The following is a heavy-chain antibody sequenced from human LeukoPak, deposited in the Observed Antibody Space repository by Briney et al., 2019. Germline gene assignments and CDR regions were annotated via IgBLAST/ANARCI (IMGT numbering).Heavy chain of an antibody. D-gene: IGHD3-9*01. CDR1: GGTFSSYA. CDR2: IIPIFGTA. Sequence: SVKVSCKASGGTFSSYAISWVRQAPGQGLEWMGGIIPIFGTANYAQKFQGRVTITADESTSTAYMELSSLRSVDTTVYYGARANRYRLRYFDWLYAFDIWGQGTMVTVSS. CDR3: ARANRYRLRYFDWLYAFDI. V-gene: IGHV1-69*13. J-gene: IGHJ3*02.